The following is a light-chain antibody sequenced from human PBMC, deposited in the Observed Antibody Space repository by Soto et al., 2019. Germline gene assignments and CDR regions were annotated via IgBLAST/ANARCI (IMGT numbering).Light chain of an antibody. Sequence: EIVLTQSPGTLSLSPGERATLSCRASQSVSSRNLAWYQQKPGQAPRLLIYAASNRATGIPARFSGSGSGTDFTLTISSLEPEDFAVYYCQQRNNWPPGITFGQGTRLEIK. CDR3: QQRNNWPPGIT. CDR2: AAS. V-gene: IGKV3-11*01. CDR1: QSVSSRN. J-gene: IGKJ5*01.